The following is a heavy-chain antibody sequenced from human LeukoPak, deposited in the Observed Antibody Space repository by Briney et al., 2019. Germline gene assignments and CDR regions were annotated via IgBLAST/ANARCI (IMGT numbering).Heavy chain of an antibody. CDR2: IIPIFGTA. CDR1: VCTFSSYA. Sequence: SGKVSCKSSVCTFSSYAISGVRQAPGQGLEWMGVIIPIFGTANYAQKFQGRVTITTDESTSTAYMELSSLRSEATAVYYCARATYYYDSSGYYYFGWPAYWGQGTLVTVSS. D-gene: IGHD3-22*01. CDR3: ARATYYYDSSGYYYFGWPAY. V-gene: IGHV1-69*05. J-gene: IGHJ4*02.